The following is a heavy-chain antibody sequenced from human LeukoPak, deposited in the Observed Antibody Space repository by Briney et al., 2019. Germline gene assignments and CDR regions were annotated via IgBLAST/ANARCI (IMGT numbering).Heavy chain of an antibody. CDR1: GGTFSSYA. D-gene: IGHD5-18*01. Sequence: SVKVSCKASGGTFSSYAISWVRQAPGQGLEWMGGIIPIFGTANYAQKFQGRVTITADKSTSTAYMELSSLRSEDTAVYYCARSGTAMASTTYNWFDPWGQGTLVTVSS. J-gene: IGHJ5*02. V-gene: IGHV1-69*06. CDR3: ARSGTAMASTTYNWFDP. CDR2: IIPIFGTA.